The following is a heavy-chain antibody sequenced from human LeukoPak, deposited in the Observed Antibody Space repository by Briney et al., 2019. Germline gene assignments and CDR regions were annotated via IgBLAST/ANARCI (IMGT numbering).Heavy chain of an antibody. J-gene: IGHJ6*03. V-gene: IGHV1-8*01. Sequence: EASVKVSCKASGYTFTSYDINWVRQATGQGLEWMGWMNPNSGNTGYAQKFQGRVTMIRNTSISTAYMELSSLRSEDTAVYYCASTTPFYYYMDVWGEGTTVTVSS. CDR3: ASTTPFYYYMDV. CDR1: GYTFTSYD. D-gene: IGHD1-14*01. CDR2: MNPNSGNT.